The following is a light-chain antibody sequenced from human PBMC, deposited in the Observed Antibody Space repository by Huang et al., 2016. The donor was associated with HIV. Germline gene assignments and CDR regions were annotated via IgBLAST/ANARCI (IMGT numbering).Light chain of an antibody. V-gene: IGKV3-20*01. J-gene: IGKJ2*01. CDR2: AAS. Sequence: IVLTQSPGALSLSPGERATLSCRASQSVYSNYLAWYQQKPGQAPRLLMYAASSRVAGIPDRFSGSGSGTDFTLTISRLEPEDFALYYCHQYGSSPQTFGQGTKLDIK. CDR3: HQYGSSPQT. CDR1: QSVYSNY.